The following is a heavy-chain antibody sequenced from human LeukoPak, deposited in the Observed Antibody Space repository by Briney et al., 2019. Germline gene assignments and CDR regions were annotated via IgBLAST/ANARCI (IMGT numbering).Heavy chain of an antibody. J-gene: IGHJ4*02. CDR1: GFTFSSYE. D-gene: IGHD3-22*01. Sequence: GGSLRLSCAASGFTFSSYEINWVRQAPGKGLEWVSYISSSGSTIYYANSVKGRFTISRDNVKNSLYLQMSNLRAEDTAVYYCARQGTYYFDSSGFYSYYFDSWGQGTLVTVSS. CDR2: ISSSGSTI. CDR3: ARQGTYYFDSSGFYSYYFDS. V-gene: IGHV3-48*03.